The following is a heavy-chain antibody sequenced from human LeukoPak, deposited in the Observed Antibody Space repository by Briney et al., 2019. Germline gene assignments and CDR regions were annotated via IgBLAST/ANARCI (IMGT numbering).Heavy chain of an antibody. CDR1: GSTFSDYA. D-gene: IGHD5-12*01. J-gene: IGHJ3*02. V-gene: IGHV3-23*01. Sequence: GGSLRLSCVASGSTFSDYAMNWVRQAPGKGLEWVSTITFSGITTSYAASVKGRFTISRDNSKNTLYLQMNSLRAEDTAVYYCAKSVAIGFDIWGQGTMVTVSS. CDR2: ITFSGITT. CDR3: AKSVAIGFDI.